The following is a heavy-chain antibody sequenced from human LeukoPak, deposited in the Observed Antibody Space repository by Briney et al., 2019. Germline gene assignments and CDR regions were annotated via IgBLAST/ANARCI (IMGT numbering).Heavy chain of an antibody. CDR3: ARDLGGCSGGSCYSPDV. V-gene: IGHV3-74*03. D-gene: IGHD2-15*01. CDR2: INSDGS. Sequence: GGSLRLSCAASGFTFSSYWMSWVRQAPGKGLVWVSRINSDGSRYADSVKGRFTISRDNAKNTLYLQMNSLRAEDTAVYYCARDLGGCSGGSCYSPDVWGKGTTVTVSS. J-gene: IGHJ6*04. CDR1: GFTFSSYW.